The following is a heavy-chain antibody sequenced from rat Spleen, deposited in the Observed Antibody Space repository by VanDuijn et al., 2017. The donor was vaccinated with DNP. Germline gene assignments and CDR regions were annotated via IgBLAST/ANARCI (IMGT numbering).Heavy chain of an antibody. J-gene: IGHJ3*01. Sequence: EVQLVESGGDLVQPGGSLKLSCAASGFTFNTYYMAWVRQAPTKGLEWVASIRTGGEDTYYRDSVKGRFTISRDNAKNTLSLQMDSLRSEDTATYYCARKVPGYNGNWFAYWGQGTLVTVSS. CDR3: ARKVPGYNGNWFAY. V-gene: IGHV5S23*01. D-gene: IGHD1-4*01. CDR1: GFTFNTYY. CDR2: IRTGGEDT.